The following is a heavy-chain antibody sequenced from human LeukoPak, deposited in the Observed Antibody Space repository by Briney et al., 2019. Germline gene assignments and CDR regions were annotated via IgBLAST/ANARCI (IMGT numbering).Heavy chain of an antibody. V-gene: IGHV4-30-2*01. D-gene: IGHD2-2*01. CDR3: ARGVVPAASGVSHFDY. CDR1: GGSISSGGYS. CDR2: IYHSGST. Sequence: SETLSLTCAVSGGSISSGGYSWSWIRQPPGKGLEWIGYIYHSGSTYYNPSLKSRVTISVDRSKNQFSLKLSSVTAADTAVYYCARGVVPAASGVSHFDYWGQGTLVTVSS. J-gene: IGHJ4*02.